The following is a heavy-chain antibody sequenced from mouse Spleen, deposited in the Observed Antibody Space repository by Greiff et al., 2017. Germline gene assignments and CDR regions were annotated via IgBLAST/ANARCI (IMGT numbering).Heavy chain of an antibody. V-gene: IGHV3-6*01. D-gene: IGHD1-1*01. Sequence: EVQRVESGPGLVKPSQSLSLTCSVTGYSITSGYYWNWIRQFPGNKLEWMGYISYDGSNNYNPSLKNRISITRDTSKNQFFLKLNSVTTEDTATYYCARGGYYGSSYEEFAYWGQGTLVTVSA. CDR3: ARGGYYGSSYEEFAY. CDR2: ISYDGSN. CDR1: GYSITSGYY. J-gene: IGHJ3*01.